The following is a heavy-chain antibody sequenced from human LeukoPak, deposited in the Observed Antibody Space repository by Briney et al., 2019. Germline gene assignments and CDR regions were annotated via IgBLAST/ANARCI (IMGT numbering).Heavy chain of an antibody. CDR2: IYTDGSST. V-gene: IGHV3-74*01. CDR3: ARGASNRFDY. Sequence: GGSLRLSCAASGFTFSNYWMHWVRQAPGKGLVWVSRIYTDGSSTNYADSVKGRFTISRDNAKNTLYLQMNSLRGENTAVYYCARGASNRFDYWGQGALVTVSS. D-gene: IGHD1-14*01. CDR1: GFTFSNYW. J-gene: IGHJ4*02.